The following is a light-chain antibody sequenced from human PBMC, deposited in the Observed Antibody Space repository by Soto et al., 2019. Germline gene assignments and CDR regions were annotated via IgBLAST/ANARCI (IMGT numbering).Light chain of an antibody. J-gene: IGKJ1*01. CDR2: DAS. CDR1: QSISSW. V-gene: IGKV1-5*01. CDR3: QQSYRTPWT. Sequence: DMQMTQSPSTLSASLGDRVSIXXRASQSISSWLAWYQQKPGKAPKLXIYDASSLQTGVPSRFSGSGSGTDFTLTISSLQPEDFATYFCQQSYRTPWTFGQGTKVDI.